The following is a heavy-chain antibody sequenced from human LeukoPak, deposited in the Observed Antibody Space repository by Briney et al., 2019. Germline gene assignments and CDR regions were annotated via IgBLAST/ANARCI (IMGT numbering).Heavy chain of an antibody. Sequence: ASVKVSCKTSGYSFILYGISWVRQAPGQGPEWMGWISTSTGDTKYTQKFQGRVTLTTDTSTSTAYMELSSLRSDDTAVYYCAIEEGAYYGSGTYFDYWGRGTLVTVSS. CDR1: GYSFILYG. V-gene: IGHV1-18*01. J-gene: IGHJ4*02. CDR3: AIEEGAYYGSGTYFDY. D-gene: IGHD3-10*01. CDR2: ISTSTGDT.